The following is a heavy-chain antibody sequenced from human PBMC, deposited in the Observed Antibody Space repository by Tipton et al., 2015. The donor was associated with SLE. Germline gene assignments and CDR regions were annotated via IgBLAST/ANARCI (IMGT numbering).Heavy chain of an antibody. CDR3: ARAIAALHY. V-gene: IGHV3-11*01. CDR2: ITATGPII. CDR1: GFSLSDYY. D-gene: IGHD6-6*01. Sequence: GSLRLSCAASGFSLSDYYMTWIRQAPGKGLEWVSYITATGPIIYYADSVKGRFTISRDNAKNSLYLQMNSLRAADTAVYYCARAIAALHYWGQGTLVTVSS. J-gene: IGHJ4*02.